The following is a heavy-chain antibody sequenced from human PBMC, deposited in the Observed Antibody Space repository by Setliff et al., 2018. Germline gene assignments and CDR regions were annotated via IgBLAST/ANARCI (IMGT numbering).Heavy chain of an antibody. CDR2: VNPNSGNT. V-gene: IGHV1-8*02. D-gene: IGHD6-13*01. J-gene: IGHJ4*02. CDR1: GGTFSSYA. Sequence: ASVKVSCKASGGTFSSYAISWVRQAPGQGLEWMGWVNPNSGNTGYAQKFQGRVTMTRNTSISTAYMELSSLRSEDTAVYYCAMKGGDFPSSWYTFDYWGQGTLVTVSS. CDR3: AMKGGDFPSSWYTFDY.